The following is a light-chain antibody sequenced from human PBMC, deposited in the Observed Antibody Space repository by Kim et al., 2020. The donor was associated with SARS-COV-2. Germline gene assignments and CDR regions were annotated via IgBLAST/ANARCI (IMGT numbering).Light chain of an antibody. J-gene: IGLJ1*01. V-gene: IGLV3-1*01. CDR2: QHA. CDR1: KLGDKY. CDR3: QAWDSGTYV. Sequence: SVSRGQTASITCSGDKLGDKYYSWYRQKPGQSPVLVIYQHARRPSGVPERFSGSNTGNTAALTVSGTQAMDEDDYYCQAWDSGTYVFGTGTKVTVL.